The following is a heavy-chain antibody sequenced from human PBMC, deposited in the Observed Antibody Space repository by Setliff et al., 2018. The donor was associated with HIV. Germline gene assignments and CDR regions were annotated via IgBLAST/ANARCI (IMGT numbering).Heavy chain of an antibody. V-gene: IGHV4-59*08. Sequence: SETLSLTCTVSGGSISSYYWSWIRQPPGKGLEWIGNVYHTGRAFYNPSVTSRVTISVDASKNQFFLQLISVTAADTAVYYCARQGGYNSPLMVWGQGKLVTVSS. CDR1: GGSISSYY. CDR2: VYHTGRA. J-gene: IGHJ4*02. D-gene: IGHD3-10*01. CDR3: ARQGGYNSPLMV.